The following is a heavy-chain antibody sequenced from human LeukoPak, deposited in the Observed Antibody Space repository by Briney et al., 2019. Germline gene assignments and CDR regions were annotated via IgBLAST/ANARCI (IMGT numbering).Heavy chain of an antibody. V-gene: IGHV3-48*03. CDR1: GFTFSSYE. CDR3: AKDILGIAVAGIFDY. Sequence: PGGSLRLSCAASGFTFSSYEMNWVRQAPGKGLEWVSYISSSGSTIYYADSVKGRFTISRDNAKNSLYLQMNSLRAEDTAVYYCAKDILGIAVAGIFDYWGQGTLVTVSS. D-gene: IGHD6-19*01. CDR2: ISSSGSTI. J-gene: IGHJ4*02.